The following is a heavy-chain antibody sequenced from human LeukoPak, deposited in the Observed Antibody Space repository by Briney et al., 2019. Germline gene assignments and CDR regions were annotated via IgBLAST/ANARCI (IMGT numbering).Heavy chain of an antibody. CDR2: IYYSGST. CDR1: GGSISSYY. V-gene: IGHV4-59*08. Sequence: PSETLSLTCTVSGGSISSYYWSWIRQPPGKGLEGIGYIYYSGSTNYNPSLKSRVTISVDTSKNQFSLKLSSVTAADTAVYYCARHWTVAGTDYWGQGTLVTVSS. D-gene: IGHD6-19*01. CDR3: ARHWTVAGTDY. J-gene: IGHJ4*02.